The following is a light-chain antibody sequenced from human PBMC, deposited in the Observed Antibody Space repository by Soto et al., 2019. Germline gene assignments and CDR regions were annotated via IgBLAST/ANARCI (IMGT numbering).Light chain of an antibody. Sequence: EIVLTQSPCSLSLSSGERATLSCRASQSVSTNYLAWYHQKPGQAPRLLIYGASNRATGIPDRFSGSGSGTDFTLTISILEPEDFAVYYCQQYAGSRTFGQGTRVDIK. CDR2: GAS. CDR1: QSVSTNY. J-gene: IGKJ1*01. CDR3: QQYAGSRT. V-gene: IGKV3-20*01.